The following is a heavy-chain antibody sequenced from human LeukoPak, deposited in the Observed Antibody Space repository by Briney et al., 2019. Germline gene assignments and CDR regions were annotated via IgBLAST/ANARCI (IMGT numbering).Heavy chain of an antibody. D-gene: IGHD2-2*01. CDR3: ARGGAVERYCSSTSCYWVDAFDI. CDR2: IEPSDSYT. V-gene: IGHV5-10-1*01. CDR1: GYSFTSYW. J-gene: IGHJ3*02. Sequence: GESLKISCKGSGYSFTSYWISWVRQMPGKGLEWRGRIEPSDSYTNYSPSFQGHVTISADKSISTAYLQWSSLTASDTAMYYCARGGAVERYCSSTSCYWVDAFDIWGQGTMVTVS.